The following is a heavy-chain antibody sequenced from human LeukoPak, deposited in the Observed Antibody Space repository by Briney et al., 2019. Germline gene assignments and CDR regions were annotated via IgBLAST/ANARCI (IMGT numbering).Heavy chain of an antibody. J-gene: IGHJ4*02. CDR1: GGTFSSYA. V-gene: IGHV1-69*05. D-gene: IGHD5-18*01. CDR3: ARSGLGRYRSGRMGGFVY. CDR2: IIPIFDTV. Sequence: SVKVSCKASGGTFSSYAISWVRQAPGQGLEWMGRIIPIFDTVNYAQKFQGRVTITTDESTSTAYMELSSLRSEDTAVYYCARSGLGRYRSGRMGGFVYWGQGTLVTVSS.